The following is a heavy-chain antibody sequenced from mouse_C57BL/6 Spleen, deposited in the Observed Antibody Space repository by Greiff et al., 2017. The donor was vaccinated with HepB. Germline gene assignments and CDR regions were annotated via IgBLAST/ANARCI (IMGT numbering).Heavy chain of an antibody. D-gene: IGHD1-1*02. J-gene: IGHJ4*01. Sequence: QVQLQQPGAELVMPGASVKLSCKASGYTFTSYWMHWVKQRPGHGLEWIGELDPSDSYTNYNQKFKGKATLTVDKSSSTAYMQLSSLTAEDSAVYYCARGRHYAFYAMYYWGPGTSVTFSS. CDR3: ARGRHYAFYAMYY. V-gene: IGHV1-69*01. CDR1: GYTFTSYW. CDR2: LDPSDSYT.